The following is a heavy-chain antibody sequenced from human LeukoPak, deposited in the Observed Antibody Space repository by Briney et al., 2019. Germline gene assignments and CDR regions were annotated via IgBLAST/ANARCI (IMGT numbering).Heavy chain of an antibody. Sequence: GGSMRLSCAASGCTFSGYAMHWVRQAPGKGLEWVAVISYDGSNKYYADSVKGRFTISRDNSKNTLYLQMNSLRAEDTAVYYCARELDYWGQGTLVTVSS. V-gene: IGHV3-30-3*01. CDR2: ISYDGSNK. CDR3: ARELDY. CDR1: GCTFSGYA. J-gene: IGHJ4*02.